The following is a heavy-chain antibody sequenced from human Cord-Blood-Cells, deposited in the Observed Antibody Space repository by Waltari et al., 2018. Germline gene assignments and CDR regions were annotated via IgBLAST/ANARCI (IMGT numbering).Heavy chain of an antibody. D-gene: IGHD6-19*01. CDR3: AKEKAVAGLDY. V-gene: IGHV3-30*18. CDR1: GFTFSSYG. Sequence: QVQLVESGGGVVQPGRSLSLPCAASGFTFSSYGMHWVRQAPGKGLEWVAVISYDGSNKYYADSVKGRFTISRDNSKNTLYLQMNSLRAEDTAVYYCAKEKAVAGLDYWGQGTLVTVSS. J-gene: IGHJ4*02. CDR2: ISYDGSNK.